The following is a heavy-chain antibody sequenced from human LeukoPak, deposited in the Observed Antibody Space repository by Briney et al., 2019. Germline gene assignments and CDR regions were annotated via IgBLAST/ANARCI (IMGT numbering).Heavy chain of an antibody. Sequence: SETLSLTCTVSGGSISSYYWSWIRQPPGKGLEWIGYIYYSGGTNYNPSLKSRVTISVDTSKNQFSLKLSSVTAADTAVYYCARHKLSGSGSAFDYWGQGTLVTVSS. CDR3: ARHKLSGSGSAFDY. J-gene: IGHJ4*02. D-gene: IGHD3-10*01. CDR1: GGSISSYY. CDR2: IYYSGGT. V-gene: IGHV4-59*08.